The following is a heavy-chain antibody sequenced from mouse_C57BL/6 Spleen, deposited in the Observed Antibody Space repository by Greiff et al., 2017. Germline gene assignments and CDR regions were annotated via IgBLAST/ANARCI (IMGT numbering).Heavy chain of an antibody. D-gene: IGHD2-5*01. CDR3: TSAYYSNYERFAD. CDR1: GFNIKDDY. V-gene: IGHV14-4*01. J-gene: IGHJ3*01. Sequence: VQLQQSGAELVRPGASVKLSCTASGFNIKDDYMHWVKQRPEQGLEWIGWLDPENGDTEYASKFQGKATITADTSSNTAYLQLSSLTSEDTAVYYCTSAYYSNYERFADWGQGTLVTVSA. CDR2: LDPENGDT.